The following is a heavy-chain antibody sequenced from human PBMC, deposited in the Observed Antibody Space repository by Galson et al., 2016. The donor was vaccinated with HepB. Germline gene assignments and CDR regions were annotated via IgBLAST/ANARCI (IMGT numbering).Heavy chain of an antibody. D-gene: IGHD3-10*01. CDR3: ARDPGRDDGMDV. Sequence: SLRLSCAASGFTFNNYAMTWVRQGPGKGLEWVSSIVIGGTTHYTESVKGRFTISRDNSKNTVYLYMNSLRAEDTAVFYRARDPGRDDGMDVWGQGTTVTVSS. J-gene: IGHJ6*02. CDR1: GFTFNNYA. V-gene: IGHV3-23*01. CDR2: IVIGGTT.